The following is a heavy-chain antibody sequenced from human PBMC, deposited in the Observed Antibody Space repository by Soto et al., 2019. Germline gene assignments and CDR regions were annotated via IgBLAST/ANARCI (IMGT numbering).Heavy chain of an antibody. Sequence: PGGSLRLSCAASGFTFSSYSMNWVRQAPGKGLVWVSYIISSSTIYYADSVKGRFTISRDNAKNSLHLQMNSLTDEDTAVYYCARDYGYALDICGQGTMVTVSS. CDR1: GFTFSSYS. CDR2: IISSSTI. V-gene: IGHV3-48*02. D-gene: IGHD5-18*01. J-gene: IGHJ3*02. CDR3: ARDYGYALDI.